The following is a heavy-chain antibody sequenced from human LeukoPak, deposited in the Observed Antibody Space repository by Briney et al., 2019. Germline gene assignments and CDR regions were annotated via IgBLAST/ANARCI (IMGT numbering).Heavy chain of an antibody. V-gene: IGHV4-4*07. CDR1: GGSISSYY. CDR3: AREVEAAGRGFDP. D-gene: IGHD6-13*01. CDR2: IDATGST. J-gene: IGHJ5*02. Sequence: SETLSLTCTVSGGSISSYYWSWVRQPAGKGLELIGRIDATGSTNYTPSLKSRVTMSVDTSKNRFSLNLTSVTAADTAVYYCAREVEAAGRGFDPWGQGTLVTVCS.